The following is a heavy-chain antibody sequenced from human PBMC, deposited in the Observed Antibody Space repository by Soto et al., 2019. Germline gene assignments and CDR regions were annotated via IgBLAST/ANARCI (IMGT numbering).Heavy chain of an antibody. CDR3: ARGAAFPTTVVTYDSYYYGMDV. V-gene: IGHV4-59*12. CDR1: GGSISSYY. D-gene: IGHD4-17*01. CDR2: IYYSGST. Sequence: SETLSLTCTVSGGSISSYYWSWIRQPPGKGLEWIRYIYYSGSTYYNPSLKSRVTISVDRSKNQFSLKLSSVTAADTAVYYCARGAAFPTTVVTYDSYYYGMDVWGQGTTVTAP. J-gene: IGHJ6*02.